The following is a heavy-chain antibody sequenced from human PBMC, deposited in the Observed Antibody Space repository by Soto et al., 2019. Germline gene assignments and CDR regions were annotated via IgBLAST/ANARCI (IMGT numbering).Heavy chain of an antibody. CDR1: GGSVSADFW. J-gene: IGHJ4*02. CDR3: ARGVDYRWVY. D-gene: IGHD1-26*01. V-gene: IGHV4-4*02. CDR2: VHHSGTT. Sequence: QVQLQESGPGLVKPSGTLSLTCAVSGGSVSADFWWSWVRQPPGKALEWIGEVHHSGTTNYIQSLASRLPTSVDKSGNQVSLELTSVAAADTAVYYCARGVDYRWVYWGQGTLVTVSS.